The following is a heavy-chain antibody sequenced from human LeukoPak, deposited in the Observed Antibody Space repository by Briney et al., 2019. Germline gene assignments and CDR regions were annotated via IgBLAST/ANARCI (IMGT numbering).Heavy chain of an antibody. Sequence: GGSLRLSCAASGFTFSDYYMSWIRQAPGKGLDWVSYISSSGSTIYYADSRKGRFTISRENAKNSLYLQMNSLRAEDTAVYYCARLRSSSFYYYYMDVWGKGTTVTVSS. D-gene: IGHD6-6*01. CDR2: ISSSGSTI. J-gene: IGHJ6*03. CDR3: ARLRSSSFYYYYMDV. CDR1: GFTFSDYY. V-gene: IGHV3-11*01.